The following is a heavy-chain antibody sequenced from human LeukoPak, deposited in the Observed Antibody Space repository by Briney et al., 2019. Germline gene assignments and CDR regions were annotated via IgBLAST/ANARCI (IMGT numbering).Heavy chain of an antibody. D-gene: IGHD1-14*01. V-gene: IGHV4-59*01. CDR2: IYYSGST. CDR3: ARQTGPDAFDI. CDR1: GGSISSYY. Sequence: SETLSLTCTVSGGSISSYYWSWIRQPPGEGLEWIGYIYYSGSTNCNPSLKSRVTISVDTSKNQFSLKLSSVTAADTAVYYCARQTGPDAFDIWGQGTMVTVSS. J-gene: IGHJ3*02.